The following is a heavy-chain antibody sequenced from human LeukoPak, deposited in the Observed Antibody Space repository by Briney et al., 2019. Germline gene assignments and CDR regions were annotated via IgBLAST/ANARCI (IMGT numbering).Heavy chain of an antibody. CDR2: IYSGGST. CDR1: GFTVSSNY. J-gene: IGHJ4*02. CDR3: ARDLRNWNGW. Sequence: GESLRLSCAASGFTVSSNYMSWVRPAPGRGLEWVSVIYSGGSTYYADSVKGRFTISRDNSKNTLYLQMNSLRAEDTAVYYCARDLRNWNGWWGQGTLVTVSS. D-gene: IGHD1-20*01. V-gene: IGHV3-66*02.